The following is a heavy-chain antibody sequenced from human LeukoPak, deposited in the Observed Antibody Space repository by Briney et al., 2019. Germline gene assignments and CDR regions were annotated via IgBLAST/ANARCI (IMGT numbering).Heavy chain of an antibody. D-gene: IGHD3-10*01. CDR1: TFTVASNY. J-gene: IGHJ4*02. CDR2: IYQGGST. CDR3: VKEGYYGWGSSPTFYFDY. V-gene: IGHV3-66*02. Sequence: GGSLRLSCAVSTFTVASNYMSWVRQTPGKGLVWVSDIYQGGSTYYSDSVKGRFTISRDNSRNTVFLQMNRLRPEDTAVCYCVKEGYYGWGSSPTFYFDYWGQGTRVTVSS.